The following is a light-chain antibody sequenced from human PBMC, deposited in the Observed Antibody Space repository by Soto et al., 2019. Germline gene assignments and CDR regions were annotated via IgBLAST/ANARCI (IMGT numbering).Light chain of an antibody. J-gene: IGKJ1*01. V-gene: IGKV1-5*01. Sequence: DIQMTQSPSTPSASVGDRVTITCRASQTISNWLAWYQRKPGKAPKLLIYDASSLESGVPSRFSGSGSGTEFTLTISSLQPDDFATYYCQQYNSYWRTFGQGTKVDIK. CDR2: DAS. CDR3: QQYNSYWRT. CDR1: QTISNW.